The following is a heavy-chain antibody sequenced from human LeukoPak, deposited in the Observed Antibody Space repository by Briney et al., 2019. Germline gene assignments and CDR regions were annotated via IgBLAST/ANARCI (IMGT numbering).Heavy chain of an antibody. D-gene: IGHD6-13*01. CDR3: ATGPAAGNWFDP. CDR2: ISPVFGTA. J-gene: IGHJ5*02. V-gene: IGHV1-69*05. Sequence: VASVKVSCKASGGTFSSYAISWVRQAPGQGLEWMGRISPVFGTADYAQNFQGRVTITTDESTSTAYMELRSLRSEDTAVYYCATGPAAGNWFDPWGQGTLVTVSA. CDR1: GGTFSSYA.